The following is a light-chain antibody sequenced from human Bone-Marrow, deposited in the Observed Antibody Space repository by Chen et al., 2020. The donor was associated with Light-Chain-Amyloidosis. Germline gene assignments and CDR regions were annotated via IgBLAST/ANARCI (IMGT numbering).Light chain of an antibody. Sequence: QSALTQPASVYGSPGQSITISCTGTSRDIGTFNYVSWYQQHPGKAPQLIIFEVSNRPSGVSDRFSGSKSGNTASLTISGLQPGDEADFYCSSYTSTTTDVIFGGGTKLTVL. CDR3: SSYTSTTTDVI. J-gene: IGLJ2*01. CDR2: EVS. V-gene: IGLV2-14*01. CDR1: SRDIGTFNY.